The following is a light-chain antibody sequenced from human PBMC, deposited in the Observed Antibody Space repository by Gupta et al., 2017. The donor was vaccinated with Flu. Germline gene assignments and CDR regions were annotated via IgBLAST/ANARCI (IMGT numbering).Light chain of an antibody. CDR1: TGAVTSGHY. CDR2: DTS. V-gene: IGLV7-46*01. Sequence: QTVVTQEPSLTVSPGGTVTLNCGSSTGAVTSGHYPYWFQQKPGQAPRTLIYDTSNKPSWTPARFSGSLLGGKAALTLSGAQPEDEAEYYCLLSYSGARLYVFGTVTKVTVL. J-gene: IGLJ1*01. CDR3: LLSYSGARLYV.